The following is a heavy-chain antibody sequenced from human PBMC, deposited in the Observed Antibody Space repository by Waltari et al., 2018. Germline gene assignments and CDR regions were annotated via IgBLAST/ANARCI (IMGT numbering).Heavy chain of an antibody. D-gene: IGHD3-22*01. V-gene: IGHV4-39*01. Sequence: QLELQESGPGLVKPSETLSLTCRVPGGSIRSSGYYWVWIRQPPGKGLEWIGSIYYSGTTYYNPSLNSRVTISVDTSKNQFSLKLTSVTAADTAMYFCARQSYYDESGHDWGQGTLVTVSS. CDR2: IYYSGTT. CDR3: ARQSYYDESGHD. CDR1: GGSIRSSGYY. J-gene: IGHJ4*02.